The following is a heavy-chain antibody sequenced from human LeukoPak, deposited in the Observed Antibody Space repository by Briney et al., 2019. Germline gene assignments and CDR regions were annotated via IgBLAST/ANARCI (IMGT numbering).Heavy chain of an antibody. V-gene: IGHV3-66*01. CDR1: GFPAGNNY. Sequence: GGPLRLSCAASGFPAGNNYMNWVRQAPGKGLKWVSLIFSHGETSYADSVKGRFTISRDNSKNTLYLQMNGLRVEDTAVYYCARDPPAVSINTYAWGQGTLVTVSS. D-gene: IGHD2-8*01. J-gene: IGHJ4*02. CDR3: ARDPPAVSINTYA. CDR2: IFSHGET.